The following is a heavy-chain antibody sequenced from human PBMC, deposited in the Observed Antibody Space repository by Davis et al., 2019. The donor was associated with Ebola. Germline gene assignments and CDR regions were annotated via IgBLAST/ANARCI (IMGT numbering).Heavy chain of an antibody. CDR3: ARDYWGTSSSFNWFDP. Sequence: ASVKVSCKASGYTFTSYGISWVRQAPGQGLEWMGWISAYNGNTNYAQKLQGRLTITRDTSATTAYMELSSLRSEDTAVYYCARDYWGTSSSFNWFDPWGQGTLVTVSS. J-gene: IGHJ5*02. D-gene: IGHD6-6*01. V-gene: IGHV1-18*01. CDR1: GYTFTSYG. CDR2: ISAYNGNT.